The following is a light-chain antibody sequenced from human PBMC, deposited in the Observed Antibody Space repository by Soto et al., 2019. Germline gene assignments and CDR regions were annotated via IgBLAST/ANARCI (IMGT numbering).Light chain of an antibody. V-gene: IGKV3-15*01. CDR1: QSVSNN. J-gene: IGKJ1*01. Sequence: EIVMTQSPATLSVSPGERATLSCRASQSVSNNLVGYQQKPGQAPRLLIYGASTRATGIPARFSGSGSGTEFTLTISSRQSEDFAIYYCQQYNNWPRTFGQGTKVEIK. CDR2: GAS. CDR3: QQYNNWPRT.